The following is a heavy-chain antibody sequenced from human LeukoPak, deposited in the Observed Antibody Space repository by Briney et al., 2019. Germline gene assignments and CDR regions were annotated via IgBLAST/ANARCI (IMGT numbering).Heavy chain of an antibody. J-gene: IGHJ6*02. D-gene: IGHD2-15*01. CDR3: ARSNRGYCSGGSCYSTPNLEYCYYYGMDV. CDR1: GYSFTCYW. CDR2: IYPGDSDT. V-gene: IGHV5-51*01. Sequence: GESLKISCKGSGYSFTCYWIGWVRQMPGKGLEWMEIIYPGDSDTRYSPSCQGQVTISADKSISTAYLQWSSLKASDTAMYYCARSNRGYCSGGSCYSTPNLEYCYYYGMDVWGQGTTVTVSS.